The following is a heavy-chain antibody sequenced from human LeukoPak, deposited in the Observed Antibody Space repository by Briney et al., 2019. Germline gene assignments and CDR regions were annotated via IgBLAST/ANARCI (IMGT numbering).Heavy chain of an antibody. CDR3: ARGPYYYNSDAAYYFDY. CDR1: GGSLSSYY. CDR2: IYYNGNS. D-gene: IGHD3-22*01. J-gene: IGHJ4*02. Sequence: KPSETLSLTCTVSGGSLSSYYWSWIRQSPGKGLEWIGYIYYNGNSNYNPSLKSRVTISVDTSKNQFSLKLNSVTAADTAVYYCARGPYYYNSDAAYYFDYWGQGALVTVSS. V-gene: IGHV4-59*01.